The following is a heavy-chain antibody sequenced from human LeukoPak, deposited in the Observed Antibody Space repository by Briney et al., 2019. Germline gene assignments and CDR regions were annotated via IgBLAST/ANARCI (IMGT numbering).Heavy chain of an antibody. J-gene: IGHJ6*02. D-gene: IGHD3-22*01. V-gene: IGHV3-30-3*01. CDR3: AKDSSDDSSVKYYYYYYGMDV. CDR1: GFTFSSYA. CDR2: ISYDGSNK. Sequence: GGSLRLSCAASGFTFSSYAMHWVRQAPGKGLEWVAVISYDGSNKYYADSVKGRFTISRDNSKNTLYLQMNSLRVDDTALYYCAKDSSDDSSVKYYYYYYGMDVWGQGTTVTVSS.